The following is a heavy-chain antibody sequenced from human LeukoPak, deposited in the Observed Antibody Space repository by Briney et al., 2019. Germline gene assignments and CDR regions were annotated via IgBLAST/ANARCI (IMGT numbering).Heavy chain of an antibody. J-gene: IGHJ4*02. CDR2: INHSGST. D-gene: IGHD3-10*01. V-gene: IGHV4-34*01. CDR3: ARGGRVMVAYYFDY. Sequence: SETLSLTCAVYGGSFSGYYWSWIRQPPGKGLEWIGEINHSGSTNYNPSLKSRVTISVDTSKNQFSLKLSSVTAADTAVYYCARGGRVMVAYYFDYWGQGTLVTVS. CDR1: GGSFSGYY.